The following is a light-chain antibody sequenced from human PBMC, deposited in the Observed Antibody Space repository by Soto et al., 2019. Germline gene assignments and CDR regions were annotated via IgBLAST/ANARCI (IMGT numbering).Light chain of an antibody. V-gene: IGKV1-39*01. CDR3: QQSYSTPRT. CDR2: TAS. Sequence: IQMPQSPSSLSASVGDRVTITCRASQGISDYLRWYQQKPCKAPKLLIYTASSLQSGVPSRFSGGGSGTDVSFTISSLQPADVATYYCQQSYSTPRTFGQGTKVDIK. J-gene: IGKJ1*01. CDR1: QGISDY.